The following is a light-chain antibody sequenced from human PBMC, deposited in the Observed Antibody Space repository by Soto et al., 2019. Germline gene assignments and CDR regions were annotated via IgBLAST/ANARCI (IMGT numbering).Light chain of an antibody. V-gene: IGKV1-5*03. CDR1: QTISSW. CDR3: QYYNDYCWT. J-gene: IGKJ1*01. Sequence: DIQLTQSPSTLSASVGDRVTITCRASQTISSWLAWYQQKPGKAPNLLIYKTSNLESGVPSRFSGSGSGTEFTLTISSLQPDDFATYYCQYYNDYCWTFGQGNKVELK. CDR2: KTS.